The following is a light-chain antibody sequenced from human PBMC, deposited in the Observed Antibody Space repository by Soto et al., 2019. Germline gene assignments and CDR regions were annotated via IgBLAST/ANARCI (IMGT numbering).Light chain of an antibody. Sequence: EIVLTQSPATLSLSPGERATLSCRASQSVSSYLAWYQQKPGQAPRLLIYDACNRASGIPARFSGSGSGTDFTLTISSPEAEDFAVYYCQQRSNWLTFGGGTKVEIK. CDR1: QSVSSY. J-gene: IGKJ4*01. V-gene: IGKV3-11*01. CDR2: DAC. CDR3: QQRSNWLT.